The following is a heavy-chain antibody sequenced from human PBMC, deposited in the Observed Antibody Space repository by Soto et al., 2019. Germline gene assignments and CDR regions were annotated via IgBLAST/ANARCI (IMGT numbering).Heavy chain of an antibody. CDR1: GFTFSSYE. V-gene: IGHV3-48*03. Sequence: EVQLVDSGGGLVQPGGSLRLSCAVSGFTFSSYEFNWVRQAPGKGLEWVSYISSSGSDIYYADSVKGRFTISRDNAKNSLYLQMNSLRAEDTAVYYCARGDYGDYGYYFDYWGQGTLVTVSS. J-gene: IGHJ4*02. CDR3: ARGDYGDYGYYFDY. CDR2: ISSSGSDI. D-gene: IGHD4-17*01.